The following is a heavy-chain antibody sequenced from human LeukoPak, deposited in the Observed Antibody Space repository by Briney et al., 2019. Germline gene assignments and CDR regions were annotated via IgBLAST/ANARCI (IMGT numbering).Heavy chain of an antibody. CDR3: AKDHDYGDSGHYYYGMDV. V-gene: IGHV3-30*18. J-gene: IGHJ6*02. D-gene: IGHD4-17*01. CDR2: ISYDGSNK. CDR1: GFTFSSYG. Sequence: GGSLRLSCAASGFTFSSYGMHWVRQAPGKGLEWVAVISYDGSNKYYADSVKGRFTISRDNSKNTLYLQMNSLRAEDTAVYYCAKDHDYGDSGHYYYGMDVWGQGTTVTVSS.